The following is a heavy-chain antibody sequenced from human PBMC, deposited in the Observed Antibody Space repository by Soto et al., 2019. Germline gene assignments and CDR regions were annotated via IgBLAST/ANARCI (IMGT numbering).Heavy chain of an antibody. J-gene: IGHJ4*02. V-gene: IGHV3-23*01. D-gene: IGHD3-22*01. CDR1: GCTFSSYA. CDR2: ISGSGGST. CDR3: ARTITMIVVVIPYYFDY. Sequence: EVQLLESGGGLVQPGGSLRLSCAASGCTFSSYAMSWVRQAPWKGLEWVSAISGSGGSTYYADSVKGRFTISRDNSKNTLYLQMNSLRAEDTAVYYCARTITMIVVVIPYYFDYWGQGTLVTVSS.